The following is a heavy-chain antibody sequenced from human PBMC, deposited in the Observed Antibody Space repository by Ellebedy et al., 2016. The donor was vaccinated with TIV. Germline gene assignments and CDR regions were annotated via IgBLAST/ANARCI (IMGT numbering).Heavy chain of an antibody. CDR2: INNDGTAT. J-gene: IGHJ4*02. D-gene: IGHD2-2*03. CDR1: GFSFSWHW. V-gene: IGHV3-74*01. CDR3: ARRSSGYCVGVKCTTDFDY. Sequence: GESLKIPXAASGFSFSWHWMHWVRQAPGKGLVWVSRINNDGTATTYADSVKGRFTISRDNTKNTLYLQMNSLRAEDTGVYYCARRSSGYCVGVKCTTDFDYWGQGTLVTVSS.